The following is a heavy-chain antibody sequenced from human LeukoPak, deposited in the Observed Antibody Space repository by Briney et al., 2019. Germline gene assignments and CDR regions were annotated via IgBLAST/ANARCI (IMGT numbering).Heavy chain of an antibody. CDR1: GGTFSSYT. D-gene: IGHD3-10*01. V-gene: IGHV1-69*04. Sequence: SVKVSCKASGGTFSSYTISWVRQAPGQGLEWMGRIIPILGIANYAQKCQGRVTITADRSTSTACMELSSLRSEDTAVYYCAREVTMVRGVIITPYLDYWGQGTLVTVSS. CDR2: IIPILGIA. J-gene: IGHJ4*02. CDR3: AREVTMVRGVIITPYLDY.